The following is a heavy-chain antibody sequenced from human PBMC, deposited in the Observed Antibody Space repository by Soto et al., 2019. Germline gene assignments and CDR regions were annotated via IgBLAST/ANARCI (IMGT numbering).Heavy chain of an antibody. J-gene: IGHJ6*02. CDR1: GFTFVNAW. CDR3: TTGSVEGV. Sequence: PGGSLRLSCAASGFTFVNAWMNWVRQAPGKGLEWVGRIKTKTNVETTDYAAPVKGRFTISRDDSKYTLYLQMSSLKADDTAVYYCTTGSVEGVWGQGTTVTVSS. D-gene: IGHD2-15*01. CDR2: IKTKTNVETT. V-gene: IGHV3-15*07.